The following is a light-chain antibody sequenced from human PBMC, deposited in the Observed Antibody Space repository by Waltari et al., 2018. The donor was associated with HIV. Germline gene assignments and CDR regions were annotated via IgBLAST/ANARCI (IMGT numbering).Light chain of an antibody. V-gene: IGLV1-40*01. CDR2: GNS. Sequence: QSVLTHPPSVSGAPGQRVTTSCTGSRSNIGAGYPVHWYQQLPGTAPKLLIYGNSNRASGVPDRFSGSKSGTSASLAITGLQAEDEADYHCQSHDSSLSGYVFGTGTKVTVL. J-gene: IGLJ1*01. CDR1: RSNIGAGYP. CDR3: QSHDSSLSGYV.